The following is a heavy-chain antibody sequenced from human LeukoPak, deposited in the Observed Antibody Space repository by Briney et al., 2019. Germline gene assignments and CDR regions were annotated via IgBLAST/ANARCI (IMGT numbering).Heavy chain of an antibody. J-gene: IGHJ6*02. V-gene: IGHV3-23*01. Sequence: PGGSLRLSCAASGFTFSSYAMSWVRQAPGQGLEWVSVISGSGSSTYYADSVKGRFTISRDNAKNSLYLQMNSLRAEDTAVYYCARASTVTRRDYYYYGMDVWGQGTTVTVSS. CDR3: ARASTVTRRDYYYYGMDV. D-gene: IGHD4-17*01. CDR1: GFTFSSYA. CDR2: ISGSGSST.